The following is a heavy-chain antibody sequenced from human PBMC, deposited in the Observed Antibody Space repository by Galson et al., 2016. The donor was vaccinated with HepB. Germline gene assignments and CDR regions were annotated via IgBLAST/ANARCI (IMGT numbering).Heavy chain of an antibody. J-gene: IGHJ6*02. CDR1: GFTFSSYA. CDR3: AKSAGRAVTTLDYSFGMDV. V-gene: IGHV3-23*01. D-gene: IGHD4-17*01. CDR2: ISGSRSSI. Sequence: SLRLSCAASGFTFSSYAMNWVRQAPGKGLEWVSIISGSRSSISYADSMKGRFTVSRDNSKNTLFLQMNSLRAEDTAVYYCAKSAGRAVTTLDYSFGMDVWGQGTTVTVSS.